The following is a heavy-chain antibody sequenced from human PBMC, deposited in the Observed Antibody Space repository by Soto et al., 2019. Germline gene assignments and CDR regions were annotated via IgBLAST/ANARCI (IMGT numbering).Heavy chain of an antibody. J-gene: IGHJ5*02. CDR2: INPNSGGT. V-gene: IGHV1-2*04. CDR1: GYTFTGYY. Sequence: ASVKVSCKASGYTFTGYYMHWVRQAPGQGLEWMGWINPNSGGTNYAQKFQGWVTMTRDTSISTAYMELSRLRSDDTAVYYCARASPHKWNHRTVRFDPWGQGTLVTVSS. CDR3: ARASPHKWNHRTVRFDP. D-gene: IGHD1-20*01.